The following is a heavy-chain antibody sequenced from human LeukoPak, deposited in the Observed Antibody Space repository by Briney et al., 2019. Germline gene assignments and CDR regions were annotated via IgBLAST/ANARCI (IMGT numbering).Heavy chain of an antibody. J-gene: IGHJ5*02. Sequence: GESLKISCKGSGYIFTNYWIAWVRQMPGKGLEWMGIINPVNSDTSYSPSFQGQVTMSVDKRIETAYLQWSSLEASDPAIYYCARHDLPLGCTSSSCPYGGWFDPWVRGTQVSVSP. D-gene: IGHD2-2*01. CDR1: GYIFTNYW. V-gene: IGHV5-51*01. CDR3: ARHDLPLGCTSSSCPYGGWFDP. CDR2: INPVNSDT.